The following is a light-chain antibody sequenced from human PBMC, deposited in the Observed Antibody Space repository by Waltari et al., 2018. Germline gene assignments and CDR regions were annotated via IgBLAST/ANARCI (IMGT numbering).Light chain of an antibody. CDR1: QSVSSN. V-gene: IGKV3-15*01. CDR2: GAS. Sequence: EIVMTQSPVTLSVSPGERATLSCRASQSVSSNLAWYQQRPGQAPRLLIYGASTRATGVPARLSGSGSGKEFTLTISSLQSEDFAVYYCQQHNNWPYTFGQGTTVEI. J-gene: IGKJ2*01. CDR3: QQHNNWPYT.